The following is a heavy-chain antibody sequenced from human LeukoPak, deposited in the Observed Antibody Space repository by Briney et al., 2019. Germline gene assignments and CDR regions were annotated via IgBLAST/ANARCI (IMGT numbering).Heavy chain of an antibody. V-gene: IGHV3-15*01. D-gene: IGHD6-13*01. CDR1: GFTFSNAW. CDR3: AKTAADN. Sequence: GGSLGLSCAASGFTFSNAWMSWFRQPPGKGLEWVGRIKSKTGGGTTDYAAPVKGRFTISRNDSKNTLYLQMNSLKTEDTAVYYCAKTAADNWGQGTLVTVSS. J-gene: IGHJ4*02. CDR2: IKSKTGGGTT.